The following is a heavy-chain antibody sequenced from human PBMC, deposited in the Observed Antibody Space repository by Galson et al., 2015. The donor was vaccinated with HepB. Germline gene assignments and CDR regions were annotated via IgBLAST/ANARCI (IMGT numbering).Heavy chain of an antibody. D-gene: IGHD6-13*01. CDR3: ARGARAGDFDF. Sequence: SLRLSCAASGFIFSTYSLNWVRQAPGKGLEWLSYISSGSDDIYYARFVRGRFTISRDNVKNSLYLEMKSLRAEDTAVYYCARGARAGDFDFWGQGTLVTVSA. CDR2: ISSGSDDI. CDR1: GFIFSTYS. J-gene: IGHJ4*02. V-gene: IGHV3-48*01.